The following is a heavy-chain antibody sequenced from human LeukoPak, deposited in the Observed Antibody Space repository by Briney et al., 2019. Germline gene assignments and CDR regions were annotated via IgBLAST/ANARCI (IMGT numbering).Heavy chain of an antibody. V-gene: IGHV3-7*01. D-gene: IGHD3-3*01. J-gene: IGHJ6*03. CDR1: GFTFSSYW. Sequence: PGGSLRLSCAASGFTFSSYWMSWVRQAPGKGLEWVANIKQDGSEKYYVDSVKGRFTISRDNAKNTLYLQMNSLRAEDTAVYYCARDRITIFGVVFYYYYYMDVWGKGTTVTVSS. CDR3: ARDRITIFGVVFYYYYYMDV. CDR2: IKQDGSEK.